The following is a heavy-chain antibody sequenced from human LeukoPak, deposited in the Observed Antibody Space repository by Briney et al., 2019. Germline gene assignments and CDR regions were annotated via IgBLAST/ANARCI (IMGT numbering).Heavy chain of an antibody. Sequence: GGSLRLSCAASGFTFSSYGMNWVRQAPGKGLEWVSAITGSGGSTYYADSVKGRFTISRDNSKNTLYLQMNSLRAEDTAVYYCARVLSDSSGWYHFDYWGQGTLVTVSS. D-gene: IGHD6-19*01. CDR2: ITGSGGST. V-gene: IGHV3-23*01. CDR3: ARVLSDSSGWYHFDY. CDR1: GFTFSSYG. J-gene: IGHJ4*02.